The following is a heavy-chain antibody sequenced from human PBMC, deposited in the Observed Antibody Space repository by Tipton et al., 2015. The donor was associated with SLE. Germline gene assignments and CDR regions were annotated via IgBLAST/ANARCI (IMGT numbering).Heavy chain of an antibody. J-gene: IGHJ4*02. CDR2: IDYSGST. CDR1: GGSISSYY. D-gene: IGHD6-6*01. Sequence: LRLSCTVSGGSISSYYWSWIRQPPGKGLEWIGYIDYSGSTNYNPSLKSRVTISVDTSKNQFSLKLSSVTAADTAGYYCARDLAARGGHYFDYWGQGTLVTVSS. CDR3: ARDLAARGGHYFDY. V-gene: IGHV4-59*01.